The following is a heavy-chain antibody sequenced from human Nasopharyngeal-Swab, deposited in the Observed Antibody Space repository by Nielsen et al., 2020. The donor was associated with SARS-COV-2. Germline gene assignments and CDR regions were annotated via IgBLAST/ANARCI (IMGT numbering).Heavy chain of an antibody. CDR2: MNPNSGNT. CDR3: ARGLYSSGFSYYYYGMDV. D-gene: IGHD6-19*01. J-gene: IGHJ6*02. V-gene: IGHV1-8*01. CDR1: GYTFTSYD. Sequence: ASVKVSCKASGYTFTSYDINWVRQATGQGLEWMGWMNPNSGNTGYAQKFQGRVTMTRNTSISTAYMELSSLRSEGTAVYYCARGLYSSGFSYYYYGMDVWGQGTTVTVSS.